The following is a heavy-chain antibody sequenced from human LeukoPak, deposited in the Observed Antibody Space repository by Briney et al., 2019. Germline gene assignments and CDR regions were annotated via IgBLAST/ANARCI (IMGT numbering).Heavy chain of an antibody. CDR2: IFYSGST. CDR3: AKSNGYGLVDI. CDR1: GYSISSGYF. D-gene: IGHD3-10*01. J-gene: IGHJ3*02. Sequence: SETLSLTCTVSGYSISSGYFWGWIRQPPGKGLEWIGNIFYSGSTYYSPSLRSRVTISLDTSRNQFSLKLNSVTAADTAVYYCAKSNGYGLVDIWGQGTMVTVSS. V-gene: IGHV4-38-2*02.